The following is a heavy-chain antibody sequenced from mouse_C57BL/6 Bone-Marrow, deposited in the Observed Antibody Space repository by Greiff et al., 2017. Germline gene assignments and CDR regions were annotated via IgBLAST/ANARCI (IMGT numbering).Heavy chain of an antibody. D-gene: IGHD1-2*01. V-gene: IGHV1-76*01. CDR2: IYPGSGNT. CDR3: ARRDYNGGFDY. J-gene: IGHJ2*01. CDR1: GYTFTDYY. Sequence: VQLQQSGAELVRPGASVKLSCKASGYTFTDYYINWVKQRPGQGLEWIARIYPGSGNTYYNEKFKGKATLTAEKSSSPAYMQLSSLTHEDATVYCCARRDYNGGFDYWGQGTTLTVSS.